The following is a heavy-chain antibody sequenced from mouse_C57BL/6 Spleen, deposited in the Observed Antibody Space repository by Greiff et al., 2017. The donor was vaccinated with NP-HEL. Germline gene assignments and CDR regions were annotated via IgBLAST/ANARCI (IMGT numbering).Heavy chain of an antibody. Sequence: VQLQQPGAELVIPGASVKLSCKASGYTFTSYWIHWVKQRPGQGLEWIGEIDPSDSYTNYNQKFKGKSTLTVDKSSSTAYMQLSSLTSEDSAVYYCARWYYGSPDYWGQGTTLTVSS. V-gene: IGHV1-69*01. D-gene: IGHD1-1*01. J-gene: IGHJ2*01. CDR2: IDPSDSYT. CDR1: GYTFTSYW. CDR3: ARWYYGSPDY.